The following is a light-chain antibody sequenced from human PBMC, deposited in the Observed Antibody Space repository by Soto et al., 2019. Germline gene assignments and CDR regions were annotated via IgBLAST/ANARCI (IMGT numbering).Light chain of an antibody. CDR1: QSVVYTSNSKKY. J-gene: IGKJ5*01. CDR2: WES. V-gene: IGKV4-1*01. Sequence: DIVMPQSPDSPAVSLGGRATINGKSSQSVVYTSNSKKYLAWYQQKTGQPPKMLIKWESTRESGVPDRFSGSGSETDLNLTISSLQAEDVAVYYCQKYYSSTITCGQGTRLEIK. CDR3: QKYYSSTIT.